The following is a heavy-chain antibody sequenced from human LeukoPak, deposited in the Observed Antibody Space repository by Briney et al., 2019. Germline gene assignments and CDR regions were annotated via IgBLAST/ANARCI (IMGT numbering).Heavy chain of an antibody. V-gene: IGHV3-21*01. CDR3: ARDMGRLELRLHYYYMDV. CDR1: GFTFSSYS. Sequence: GGSLRLSCAASGFTFSSYSMNWVRQAPGKGLEWVSSISSSSYIYYADSVKGRFTISRDNAKNSLYLQMNSLRAEDTAVYYCARDMGRLELRLHYYYMDVWGKGTTVTVSS. D-gene: IGHD1-7*01. CDR2: ISSSSYI. J-gene: IGHJ6*03.